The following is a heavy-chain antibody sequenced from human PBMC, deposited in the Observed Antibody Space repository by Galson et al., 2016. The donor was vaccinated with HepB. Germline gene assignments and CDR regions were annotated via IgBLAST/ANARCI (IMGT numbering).Heavy chain of an antibody. V-gene: IGHV3-53*04. CDR1: GFTFSSSF. Sequence: SLRLSCAASGFTFSSSFMSWVRQAPGKGLEWVSVIYSSESRYYTDSVKGRFTISRHNSKNTLYLQMNSLRPEDTAVYYCARHRGYYFDSWGQGTRVTVSS. J-gene: IGHJ4*02. CDR3: ARHRGYYFDS. CDR2: IYSSESR. D-gene: IGHD3-22*01.